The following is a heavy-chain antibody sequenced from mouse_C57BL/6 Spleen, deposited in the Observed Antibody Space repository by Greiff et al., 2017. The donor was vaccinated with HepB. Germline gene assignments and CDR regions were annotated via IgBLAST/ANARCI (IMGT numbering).Heavy chain of an antibody. Sequence: QVQLQQSGAELVRPGASVTLSCKASGYTFTDYEMHWVKQTPVHGLEWIGAIDPETGGTAYNQKFKGKAILTADKSSSTAYMELRSLTSEDSAVYYCTRREGNYGYFDYWGQGTTLTVSS. CDR3: TRREGNYGYFDY. J-gene: IGHJ2*01. CDR1: GYTFTDYE. V-gene: IGHV1-15*01. CDR2: IDPETGGT. D-gene: IGHD2-1*01.